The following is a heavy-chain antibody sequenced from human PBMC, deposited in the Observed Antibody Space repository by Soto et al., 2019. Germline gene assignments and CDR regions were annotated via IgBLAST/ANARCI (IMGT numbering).Heavy chain of an antibody. J-gene: IGHJ5*02. CDR3: AKILSCGMLFGAGS. D-gene: IGHD3-3*01. V-gene: IGHV3-23*05. Sequence: GGSLGLSCAASGFIFRNHVLDWVRQAPGKGLEWVSAIDSSGDGSFYADSVKGRFIIFRDNSNDTVFLHMNNLRLEDTAFYYCAKILSCGMLFGAGSWAQGTLVTV. CDR1: GFIFRNHV. CDR2: IDSSGDGS.